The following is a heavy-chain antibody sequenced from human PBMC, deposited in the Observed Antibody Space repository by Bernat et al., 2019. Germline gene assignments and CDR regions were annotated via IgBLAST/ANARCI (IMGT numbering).Heavy chain of an antibody. D-gene: IGHD5-18*01. Sequence: QVQLQESGPGLVKPSQTLSLTCTVSGGSISSGDYYWSWIRQPPGKGLEWIGYIYYSGSTYYNPSLKSRVTISVDTSKNQFSLKLSSVTAADTAVYYCARERGLDTAMVHFDYWGQGTLVTVSS. V-gene: IGHV4-30-4*01. CDR2: IYYSGST. J-gene: IGHJ4*02. CDR3: ARERGLDTAMVHFDY. CDR1: GGSISSGDYY.